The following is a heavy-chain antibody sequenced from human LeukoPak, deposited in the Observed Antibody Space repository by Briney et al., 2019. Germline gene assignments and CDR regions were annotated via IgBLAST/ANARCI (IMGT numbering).Heavy chain of an antibody. CDR2: FSCIGSTI. V-gene: IGHV3-48*04. CDR1: GFTFSSYS. J-gene: IGHJ6*04. Sequence: GGSLRLSCRASGFTFSSYSMTWVRQARGKGLEWVSYFSCIGSTIYYADSVKRRFTISRDNAKKSLYLQMNSLRAEDTAVYYCAELGITMSGGVWGKGTTVTISS. CDR3: AELGITMSGGV. D-gene: IGHD3-10*02.